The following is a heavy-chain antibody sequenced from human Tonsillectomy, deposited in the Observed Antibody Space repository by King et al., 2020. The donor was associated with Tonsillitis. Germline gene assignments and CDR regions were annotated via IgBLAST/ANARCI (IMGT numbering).Heavy chain of an antibody. D-gene: IGHD5-12*01. J-gene: IGHJ5*02. V-gene: IGHV1-2*02. CDR2: IHPKSGGT. CDR1: GYTFSGYY. Sequence: QLVQSGAEVKNPGASVKVSCKASGYTFSGYYIHWVRQAPGQGLEWMGWIHPKSGGTKHVQKFQGRVTMTRDTSISTIYMELSSLRSDHTAVYYCARALRGYDYFWFDPGGQRTLVTAS. CDR3: ARALRGYDYFWFDP.